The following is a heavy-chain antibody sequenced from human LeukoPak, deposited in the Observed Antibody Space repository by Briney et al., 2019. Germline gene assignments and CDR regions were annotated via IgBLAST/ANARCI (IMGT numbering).Heavy chain of an antibody. CDR1: GFTFSSYA. CDR3: ATDSDPGGYIAAAGTGFDN. Sequence: GGSLRLSCAASGFTFSSYAMIWVRQTPGKGLEWVSALRGGGDSTIYADSVKDRFTISRDNSKNTLYLQMSSLRPEDTAVYYCATDSDPGGYIAAAGTGFDNWGQGTLVTVSS. V-gene: IGHV3-23*01. D-gene: IGHD6-13*01. CDR2: LRGGGDST. J-gene: IGHJ4*02.